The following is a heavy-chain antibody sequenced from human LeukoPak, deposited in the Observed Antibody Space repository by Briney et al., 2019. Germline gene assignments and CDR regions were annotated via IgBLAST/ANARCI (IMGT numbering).Heavy chain of an antibody. D-gene: IGHD6-13*01. Sequence: SETLSLTCTVSGGSISSYYWSWIRQPPGKGLEWIGYIYYSGSTNYNPSLKSRVTISVDTSKNQFSLKLSSVTAADTAVYYCARLEQQLVQGAYYLDYWGQGTLVTVSS. CDR1: GGSISSYY. V-gene: IGHV4-59*08. CDR2: IYYSGST. CDR3: ARLEQQLVQGAYYLDY. J-gene: IGHJ4*02.